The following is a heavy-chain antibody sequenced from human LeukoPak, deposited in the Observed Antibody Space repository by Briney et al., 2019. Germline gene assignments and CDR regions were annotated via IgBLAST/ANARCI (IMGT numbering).Heavy chain of an antibody. D-gene: IGHD7-27*01. CDR1: GGSINNYY. CDR3: ARRDWGTYYTMDV. V-gene: IGHV4-59*01. J-gene: IGHJ6*02. CDR2: IYYSGAT. Sequence: SETLSLTCTVSGGSINNYYWAWIRQPPGTGLERIGNIYYSGATNYNPSLKSRLTMSLDTSKNQFSLNLSSVTAADTAVYYCARRDWGTYYTMDVWGRGTTVTVSS.